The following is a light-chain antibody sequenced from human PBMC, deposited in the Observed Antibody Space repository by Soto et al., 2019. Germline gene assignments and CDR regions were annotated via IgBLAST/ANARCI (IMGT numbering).Light chain of an antibody. CDR2: EES. CDR3: QQSYSSPTWT. J-gene: IGKJ1*01. CDR1: QAITNN. V-gene: IGKV1-39*01. Sequence: DIHLTQSPSSLSASVGDRVTITCRASQAITNNLAWYQQKPGNPPRLLIYEESTLHSGVPSRFSGSGSGTDFTLTISSLHPEDFATYYCQQSYSSPTWTFSQGTKVDIK.